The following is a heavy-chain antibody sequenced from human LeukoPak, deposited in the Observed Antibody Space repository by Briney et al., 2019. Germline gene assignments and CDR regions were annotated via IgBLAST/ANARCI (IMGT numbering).Heavy chain of an antibody. CDR1: GFTFTSSA. Sequence: ASVKVSCKASGFTFTSSAMQWVRQARGQRLEWIGWIVVGSGNTNYAQKFQERVTITRDMSTSTAYMELSSLRSEDTAVYYCAAFEGYGYYDSSGYWNYWGQGTLVTVSS. CDR2: IVVGSGNT. CDR3: AAFEGYGYYDSSGYWNY. J-gene: IGHJ4*02. D-gene: IGHD3-22*01. V-gene: IGHV1-58*02.